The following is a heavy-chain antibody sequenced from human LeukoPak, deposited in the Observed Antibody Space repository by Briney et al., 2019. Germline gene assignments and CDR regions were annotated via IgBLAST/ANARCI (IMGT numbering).Heavy chain of an antibody. CDR2: IIPIFGTA. CDR3: ARGRFLEWLLLGWFDP. V-gene: IGHV1-69*05. Sequence: SVKVSCKASGGTFSSYAISWVLQAPGQGLEWRGGIIPIFGTANDAQKLQGRVTITTDESTSPAYMELSSLRSEAKAVYYCARGRFLEWLLLGWFDPWGQGTLVTVSS. D-gene: IGHD3-3*01. J-gene: IGHJ5*02. CDR1: GGTFSSYA.